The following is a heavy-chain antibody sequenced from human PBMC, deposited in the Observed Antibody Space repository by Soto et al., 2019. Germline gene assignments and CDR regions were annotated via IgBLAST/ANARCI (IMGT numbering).Heavy chain of an antibody. CDR3: ARVWVLRGYYYDSSALGGAYYFDY. J-gene: IGHJ4*02. CDR1: GYTFTSYA. D-gene: IGHD3-22*01. Sequence: QVQLVQSGAEVKKPGASVKVSCKASGYTFTSYAMHWVRQAPGQRLEWMGWINAGNGNTKYSQKFQGRVTITRDTSASTAYMELSSLRSEDTAVYYWARVWVLRGYYYDSSALGGAYYFDYWGQGTLVTVSS. CDR2: INAGNGNT. V-gene: IGHV1-3*01.